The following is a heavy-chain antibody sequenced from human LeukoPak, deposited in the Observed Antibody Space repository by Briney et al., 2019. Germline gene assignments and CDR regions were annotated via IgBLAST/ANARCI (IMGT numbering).Heavy chain of an antibody. Sequence: ASVKVSCKASGYTFTSYGISWVRQAPGQGLEWMGWISAYNGNTNYAQKLQGRVTMTTDTSTSTAYMELRSLRSDGTAVYYCARGSSSYYDSSGSDYWGQGTLVTVSS. D-gene: IGHD3-22*01. J-gene: IGHJ4*02. CDR3: ARGSSSYYDSSGSDY. CDR1: GYTFTSYG. V-gene: IGHV1-18*01. CDR2: ISAYNGNT.